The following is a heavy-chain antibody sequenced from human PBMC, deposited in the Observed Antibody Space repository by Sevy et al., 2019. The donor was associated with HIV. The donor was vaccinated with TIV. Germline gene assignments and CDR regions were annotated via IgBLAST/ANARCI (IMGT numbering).Heavy chain of an antibody. D-gene: IGHD5-18*01. V-gene: IGHV3-7*01. CDR3: VREGVGGYSYSLDC. Sequence: GGSLRLSCEASGFSFSVYWMSWVRQAPGKGLEWVATLKQDGSEKYYVDSVKGRFTISRDNAKNSLYLQMNSRRAEDTAVYYCVREGVGGYSYSLDCWGQGTLVTVSS. J-gene: IGHJ4*02. CDR2: LKQDGSEK. CDR1: GFSFSVYW.